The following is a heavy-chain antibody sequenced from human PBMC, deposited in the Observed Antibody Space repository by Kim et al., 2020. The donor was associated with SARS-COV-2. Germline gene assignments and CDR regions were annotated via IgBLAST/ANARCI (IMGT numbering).Heavy chain of an antibody. CDR2: MYHTGRS. D-gene: IGHD3-10*01. J-gene: IGHJ5*02. CDR1: AGSITSISYY. CDR3: ARAWFGELFPPCFDL. V-gene: IGHV4-39*01. Sequence: SETLSLTCTVSAGSITSISYYWGWIRQTPGEKMEWIGSMYHTGRSYYNPSLKSRVTISVDPSKNQFFLVVRSVTAADTAVYYCARAWFGELFPPCFDL.